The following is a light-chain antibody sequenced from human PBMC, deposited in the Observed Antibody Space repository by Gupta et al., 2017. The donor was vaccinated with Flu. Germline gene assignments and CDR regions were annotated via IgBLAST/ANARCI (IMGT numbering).Light chain of an antibody. CDR1: QSVLYSSKNKNY. J-gene: IGKJ1*01. Sequence: DIVMTQSPDSLAVSLGERATINCKYSQSVLYSSKNKNYLAWYQQKPGQPPKLLISWASTRESGVPDRFSGSGSGTEFTLTISSLQAEDVAVYYCQQYYITPQTFGQGTKVEIK. CDR3: QQYYITPQT. V-gene: IGKV4-1*01. CDR2: WAS.